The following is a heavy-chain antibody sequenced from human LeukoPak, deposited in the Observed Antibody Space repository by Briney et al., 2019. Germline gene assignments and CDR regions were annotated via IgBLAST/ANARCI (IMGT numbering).Heavy chain of an antibody. Sequence: ASVKVSCKASGYTFTGYYMHWVRQAPGQGLEWMGRINPNSGGTNYAQKFQGRVTMTRDTSISTAYMELSRLRSDDTAVYYCAKGRPHHSSTSCYDYWGQGTLVTVFS. J-gene: IGHJ4*02. CDR1: GYTFTGYY. D-gene: IGHD2-2*01. V-gene: IGHV1-2*06. CDR2: INPNSGGT. CDR3: AKGRPHHSSTSCYDY.